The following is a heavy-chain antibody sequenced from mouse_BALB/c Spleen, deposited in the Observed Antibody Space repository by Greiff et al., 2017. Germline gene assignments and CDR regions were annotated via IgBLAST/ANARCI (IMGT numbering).Heavy chain of an antibody. CDR2: IWGDGST. D-gene: IGHD1-2*01. J-gene: IGHJ3*01. V-gene: IGHV2-6-7*01. CDR3: ASSLLRLPFAY. Sequence: VQVVESGPGLVAPSQSLSITCTVSGFSLTGYGVNWVRQPPGKGLEWLGMIWGDGSTDYNSALKSRLSISKDNSKSQVFLKMNSLQTDDTARYYCASSLLRLPFAYWGQGTLVTVSA. CDR1: GFSLTGYG.